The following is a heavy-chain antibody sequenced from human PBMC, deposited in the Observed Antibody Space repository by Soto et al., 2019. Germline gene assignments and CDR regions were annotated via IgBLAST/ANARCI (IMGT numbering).Heavy chain of an antibody. D-gene: IGHD2-15*01. V-gene: IGHV4-59*01. Sequence: TVSGGSIISGYWSWIRQPPGKGLEWIGYISYSGNTNYNPSLKSRVTMSVDTPKNQFSLRLSSVTTADTAVYYCAGLRGYAGSPIDYWGQGTLVTVSS. CDR2: ISYSGNT. J-gene: IGHJ4*02. CDR3: AGLRGYAGSPIDY. CDR1: GGSIISGY.